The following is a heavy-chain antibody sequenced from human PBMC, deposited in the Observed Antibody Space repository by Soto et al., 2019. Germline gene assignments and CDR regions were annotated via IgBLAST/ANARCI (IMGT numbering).Heavy chain of an antibody. CDR2: INPTDGRT. D-gene: IGHD5-12*01. CDR3: ARGRVISVGYVWFDA. J-gene: IGHJ5*02. V-gene: IGHV1-46*01. Sequence: QAQLVQSGAEMMKPVASLQLSCQTSGYPFTSYHVYCVRQAAGQGLEWLGVINPTDGRTRYSHKFQDRFNMARDTSTSTVYMELSSLRFEDTAIYFCARGRVISVGYVWFDAWGQGTLVTVSS. CDR1: GYPFTSYH.